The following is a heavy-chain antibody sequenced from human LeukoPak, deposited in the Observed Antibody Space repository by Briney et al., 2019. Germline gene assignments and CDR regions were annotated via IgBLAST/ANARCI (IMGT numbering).Heavy chain of an antibody. Sequence: PSETLSLTCAVYGGSFSGYYWSWIRQPPGKGLEWIGEINHSGSTNYNPSLKSRVTISVDTSKNQFSLKLSSVTAADTAVYYCARYEGADWYFDLWGRGTLVTVSS. V-gene: IGHV4-34*01. CDR3: ARYEGADWYFDL. CDR2: INHSGST. J-gene: IGHJ2*01. CDR1: GGSFSGYY. D-gene: IGHD3-16*01.